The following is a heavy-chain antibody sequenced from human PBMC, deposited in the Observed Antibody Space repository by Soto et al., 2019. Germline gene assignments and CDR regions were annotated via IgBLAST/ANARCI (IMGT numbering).Heavy chain of an antibody. CDR2: ISGSGGST. D-gene: IGHD2-21*01. J-gene: IGHJ5*02. V-gene: IGHV3-23*01. CDR3: AKSPVSSAISYRWFDP. Sequence: EVQLLESGGGLVQPGGSLRLSCAASGFTFSSYAMSWVRQAPGKGLEWVSVISGSGGSTYYADSVKGRFTISRDNSKNTLYLQMNSLRAEDTDVYYCAKSPVSSAISYRWFDPWGQGTLVTVSS. CDR1: GFTFSSYA.